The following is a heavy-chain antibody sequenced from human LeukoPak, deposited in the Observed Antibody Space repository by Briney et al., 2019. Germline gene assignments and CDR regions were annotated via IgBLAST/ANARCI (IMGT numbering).Heavy chain of an antibody. D-gene: IGHD4-17*01. CDR2: INSNTGGT. CDR3: ARPTATVTTSLKF. Sequence: ASVKVSCKASGYSFTGYYIHWVRQAPGQALEWMGCINSNTGGTNYAQRFQGRVTMTRDTSISTAYMELSRLRFDDTAIYYRARPTATVTTSLKFWGQGNLVTVSS. V-gene: IGHV1-2*02. CDR1: GYSFTGYY. J-gene: IGHJ4*02.